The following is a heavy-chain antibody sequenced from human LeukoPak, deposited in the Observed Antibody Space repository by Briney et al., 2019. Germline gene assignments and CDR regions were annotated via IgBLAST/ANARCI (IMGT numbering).Heavy chain of an antibody. J-gene: IGHJ4*02. CDR2: FDPEDGET. CDR1: GYTLTELS. Sequence: GVSVKVSCKVSGYTLTELSMHWVRQAPGKGLEWMGGFDPEDGETIYAQKFQGRVTMTEDTSTDTAYMELSSLRSEDTAVYYCATDTMVRGVIGQTSFDYWGQGTLVTVSS. V-gene: IGHV1-24*01. D-gene: IGHD3-10*01. CDR3: ATDTMVRGVIGQTSFDY.